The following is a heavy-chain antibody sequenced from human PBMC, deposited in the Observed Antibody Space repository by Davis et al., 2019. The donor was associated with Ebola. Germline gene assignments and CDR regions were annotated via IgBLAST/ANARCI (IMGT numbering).Heavy chain of an antibody. V-gene: IGHV4-59*12. J-gene: IGHJ3*02. CDR3: AREPGSYYGIDI. D-gene: IGHD1-26*01. CDR1: GGSISSYY. CDR2: IYYSGST. Sequence: MPGGSLRPSCTVSGGSISSYYWSWIRQPPGKGLEWIGYIYYSGSTNYNPSLKSRVTISVDTSKNQFSLKLSSVTAADTAVYYCAREPGSYYGIDIWGQGTMVTVSS.